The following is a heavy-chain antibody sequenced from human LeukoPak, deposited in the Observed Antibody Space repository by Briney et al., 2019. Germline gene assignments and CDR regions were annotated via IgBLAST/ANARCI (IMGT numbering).Heavy chain of an antibody. V-gene: IGHV3-74*01. CDR3: ARLSYRPESSIAARPYDY. CDR2: INGNGSST. CDR1: GFTFSSYW. J-gene: IGHJ4*02. Sequence: GGSLRLSCAASGFTFSSYWMHWARQAPGKGLVWVSRINGNGSSTNYADSVKGRFTISRDNAKNTLYLQMNSLRAEDTAVYYCARLSYRPESSIAARPYDYWGQGTLVTVSS. D-gene: IGHD6-6*01.